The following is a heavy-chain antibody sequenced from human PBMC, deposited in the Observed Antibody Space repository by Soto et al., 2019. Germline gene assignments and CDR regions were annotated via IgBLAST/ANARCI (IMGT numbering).Heavy chain of an antibody. CDR3: AGGYSSGWYRNYYYGMDV. D-gene: IGHD6-19*01. CDR2: IYYSGST. CDR1: GGSISSYY. V-gene: IGHV4-59*01. Sequence: SETLSLTCTVSGGSISSYYLSWIRQPPGKGLEWIGYIYYSGSTNYNPSLKSRVTISVDTSKNQFSLKLSSVTAADTAVYYCAGGYSSGWYRNYYYGMDVWGQGTMVTVSS. J-gene: IGHJ6*02.